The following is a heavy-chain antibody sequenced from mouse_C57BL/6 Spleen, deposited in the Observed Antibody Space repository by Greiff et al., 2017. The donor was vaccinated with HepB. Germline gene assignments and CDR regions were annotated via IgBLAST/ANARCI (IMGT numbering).Heavy chain of an antibody. V-gene: IGHV1-22*01. CDR3: ATTLTGTNWYFDV. J-gene: IGHJ1*03. CDR2: INPNNGGT. Sequence: EVQLQESGPELVKPGASVKMSCKASGYTFTDYNMHWVKQSHGKSLEWIGYINPNNGGTSYNQKFKGKATLTVNKSSSTAYMELRSLTSEDSAVYYCATTLTGTNWYFDVWGTGTTVTVSS. D-gene: IGHD4-1*01. CDR1: GYTFTDYN.